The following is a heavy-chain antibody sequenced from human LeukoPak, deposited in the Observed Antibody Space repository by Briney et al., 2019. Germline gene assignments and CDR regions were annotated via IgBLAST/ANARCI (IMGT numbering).Heavy chain of an antibody. Sequence: PSETLSLTCTVSGGSISSGDYYWSWIRQPPGTGLGWIGYIYYSGSTYYNPSLKSRVTISVDTSKNQFSLKLSSVTAADTAVYYCARSGVVTKGSGDYWGQGTLVTVSS. J-gene: IGHJ4*02. CDR1: GGSISSGDYY. D-gene: IGHD3-3*01. CDR3: ARSGVVTKGSGDY. CDR2: IYYSGST. V-gene: IGHV4-30-4*01.